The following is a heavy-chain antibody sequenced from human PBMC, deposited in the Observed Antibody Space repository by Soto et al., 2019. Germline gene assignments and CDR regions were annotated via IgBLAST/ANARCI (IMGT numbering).Heavy chain of an antibody. V-gene: IGHV4-59*01. Sequence: PSETLSLTCTVSGGSISSYYWSWIRQPPGKGLEWIGYIYYSGSTNYNPSLKSRVTISVDTSKNQFSLKLSSVTSADRAVYYCARCSSSWYYFDYWLHGTLVTVSS. D-gene: IGHD6-13*01. CDR1: GGSISSYY. CDR2: IYYSGST. CDR3: ARCSSSWYYFDY. J-gene: IGHJ4*01.